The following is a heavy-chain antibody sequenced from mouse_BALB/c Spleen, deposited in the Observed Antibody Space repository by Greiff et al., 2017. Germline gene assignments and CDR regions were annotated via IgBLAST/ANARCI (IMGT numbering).Heavy chain of an antibody. CDR2: IWAGGST. Sequence: VKLMESGPGLVAPSQSLSITCTDSGFSLTSYGVHWVRQPPGKGLEWLGVIWAGGSTNYNSALMSRLSISKDNSKSQVFLKMNSLQTDDTAMYYCASISFAYWGQGTLVTVSA. J-gene: IGHJ3*01. D-gene: IGHD1-3*01. CDR3: ASISFAY. CDR1: GFSLTSYG. V-gene: IGHV2-9*02.